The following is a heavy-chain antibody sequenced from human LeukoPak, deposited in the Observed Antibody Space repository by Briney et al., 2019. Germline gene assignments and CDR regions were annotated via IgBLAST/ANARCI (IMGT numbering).Heavy chain of an antibody. CDR3: ARGDDILTGYFRGFDY. Sequence: GASVTVSCKASGYTFTSYGISWVRQAPGQGLEWMGWISAYNGNTNYAQKLQGRVTMTTDTSTSAAYMELRSLRSDDTAVYHCARGDDILTGYFRGFDYWGQGTLVTVSS. D-gene: IGHD3-9*01. CDR1: GYTFTSYG. CDR2: ISAYNGNT. J-gene: IGHJ4*02. V-gene: IGHV1-18*01.